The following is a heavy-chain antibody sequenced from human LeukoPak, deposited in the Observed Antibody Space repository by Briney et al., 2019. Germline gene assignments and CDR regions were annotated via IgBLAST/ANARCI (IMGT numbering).Heavy chain of an antibody. CDR1: GGSIRSYY. D-gene: IGHD3-9*01. Sequence: PSETLSLTCTVSGGSIRSYYWSWIRQPPGKGLEWIGEINHSGSTNYNPSLKSRVTISVDTSKNQFSLKLSSVTAADTAVYYCARGPRGILTGYYLDYWGQGTLVTVSS. CDR2: INHSGST. V-gene: IGHV4-34*01. J-gene: IGHJ4*02. CDR3: ARGPRGILTGYYLDY.